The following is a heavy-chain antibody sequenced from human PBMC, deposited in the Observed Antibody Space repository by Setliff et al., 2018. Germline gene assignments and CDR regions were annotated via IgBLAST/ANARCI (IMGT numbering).Heavy chain of an antibody. V-gene: IGHV4-34*01. J-gene: IGHJ3*02. D-gene: IGHD1-1*01. CDR2: INHSGST. Sequence: PSETLSLTCAVYGGSFSGYSWSWIRQPPGKGLEWIGKINHSGSTNYNPSLKSRVTISIDTSKNHFSLKVTSVTAADTAVYYCARGDEIVQGRHGAFDIWGQGTMVTVSS. CDR3: ARGDEIVQGRHGAFDI. CDR1: GGSFSGYS.